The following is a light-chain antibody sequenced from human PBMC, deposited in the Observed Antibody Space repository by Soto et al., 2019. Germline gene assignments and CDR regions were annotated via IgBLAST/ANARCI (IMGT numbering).Light chain of an antibody. Sequence: QSALTQPASVSGSPGQSITISCTGTSSDVGGYNYVSWYQHHPGKAPKLMIYEVSNRPSGISNRFSGSKSGNTASLTISGLQDEDEADYYCISYTTTRTLVFGGGTKLTVL. V-gene: IGLV2-14*01. CDR3: ISYTTTRTLV. CDR2: EVS. J-gene: IGLJ3*02. CDR1: SSDVGGYNY.